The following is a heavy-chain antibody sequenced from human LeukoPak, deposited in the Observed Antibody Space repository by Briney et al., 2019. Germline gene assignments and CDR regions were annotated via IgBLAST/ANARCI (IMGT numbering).Heavy chain of an antibody. CDR3: ARRRRILPFDP. Sequence: SETLSLTCAVYGGSFSGYYWNWIRQPPLKGLEWIGEINHSGNTNYNPSLKSRVTISVDTSKNQFSLKLSSVTAADTAVYYCARRRRILPFDPWGQGTLVTVSS. D-gene: IGHD2-15*01. CDR2: INHSGNT. J-gene: IGHJ5*02. CDR1: GGSFSGYY. V-gene: IGHV4-34*01.